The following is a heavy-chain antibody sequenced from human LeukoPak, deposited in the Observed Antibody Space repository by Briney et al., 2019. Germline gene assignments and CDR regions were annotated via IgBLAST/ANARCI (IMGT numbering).Heavy chain of an antibody. J-gene: IGHJ4*02. CDR1: GGSISSYY. D-gene: IGHD6-19*01. V-gene: IGHV4-59*01. CDR3: ASSSGYSSGWYVY. CDR2: IYYTGTT. Sequence: SETLSLTCSVSGGSISSYYWSWIRQPPGKGLEWIGYIYYTGTTIYNPSLKSRVTISVDTSKNQFSLTLSSVTAADTAVYYCASSSGYSSGWYVYWGQGTLVTVSS.